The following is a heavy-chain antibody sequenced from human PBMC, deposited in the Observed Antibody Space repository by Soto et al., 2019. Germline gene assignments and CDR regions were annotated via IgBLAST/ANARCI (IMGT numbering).Heavy chain of an antibody. Sequence: PSETMSLTCAVCGGCFSGYYWTWIRQPPGTGLEWIGEINHSGSTNYNPSLKSRVTISVDTSKNQFSLKLTSVTAADTAVYYCARDKITGLFDYWGQGTLVTVSS. CDR1: GGCFSGYY. J-gene: IGHJ4*02. V-gene: IGHV4-34*01. CDR3: ARDKITGLFDY. D-gene: IGHD2-8*02. CDR2: INHSGST.